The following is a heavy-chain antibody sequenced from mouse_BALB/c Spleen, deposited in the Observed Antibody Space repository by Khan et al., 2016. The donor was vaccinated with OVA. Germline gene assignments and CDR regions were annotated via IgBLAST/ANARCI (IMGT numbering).Heavy chain of an antibody. CDR3: ARSTYSYAFVY. CDR2: IIYPGYT. Sequence: EVQLQESGPSLVKPSQTLSFTCSVTGDSITSGYWNWIRKFPGKKLEYRGYIIYPGYTYYNQSLQSGIAIIRHTSKNQQDLQLNTGTDEETATYYCARSTYSYAFVYWGPGPLLTLSA. V-gene: IGHV3-8*02. J-gene: IGHJ3*01. CDR1: GDSITSGY. D-gene: IGHD2-12*01.